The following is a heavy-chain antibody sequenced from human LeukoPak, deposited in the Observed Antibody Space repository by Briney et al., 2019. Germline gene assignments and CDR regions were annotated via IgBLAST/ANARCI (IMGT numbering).Heavy chain of an antibody. D-gene: IGHD4-11*01. CDR1: GGSFSGYY. V-gene: IGHV4-34*01. CDR3: ARVTVTTPDYYGMDV. J-gene: IGHJ6*02. CDR2: INHSGST. Sequence: SETLSLTCAVYGGSFSGYYWSWIRQPPGKGLEWIGEINHSGSTNYNPSLKSRVTISVDTSKNQFSLKLSSVTAADTAVYYCARVTVTTPDYYGMDVWGQGTTVTVSS.